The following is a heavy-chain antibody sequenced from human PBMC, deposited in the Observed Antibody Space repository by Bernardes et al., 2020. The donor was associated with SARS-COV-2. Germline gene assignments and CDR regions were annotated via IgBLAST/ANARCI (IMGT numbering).Heavy chain of an antibody. CDR2: IYDRGNT. CDR1: GDSISGGGYY. D-gene: IGHD3-10*01. CDR3: VRSGRYNYYFDS. J-gene: IGHJ4*02. Sequence: SETLSLTCTVSGDSISGGGYYWSWIRQPAGKGLEWIAHIYDRGNTDYNPSLKGRVTMSRDTAKNQFSLRLNYVTAADTAVYYCVRSGRYNYYFDSWGQGTLVAVSS. V-gene: IGHV4-61*09.